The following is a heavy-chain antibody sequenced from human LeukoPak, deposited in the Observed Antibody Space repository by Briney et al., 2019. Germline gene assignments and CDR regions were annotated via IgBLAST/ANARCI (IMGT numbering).Heavy chain of an antibody. V-gene: IGHV1-18*01. D-gene: IGHD2-2*02. J-gene: IGHJ6*02. CDR3: ARYCSSTSCYTVNYYYGMDV. Sequence: ASVKVSCKASGYTFTSYGISWVRQAPGQGLEWMGWISAYNGNTNYAQKLQGRVTMTTDTSTSTAYMELRSLRSDDTAVYYCARYCSSTSCYTVNYYYGMDVWGQGTTVTVFS. CDR1: GYTFTSYG. CDR2: ISAYNGNT.